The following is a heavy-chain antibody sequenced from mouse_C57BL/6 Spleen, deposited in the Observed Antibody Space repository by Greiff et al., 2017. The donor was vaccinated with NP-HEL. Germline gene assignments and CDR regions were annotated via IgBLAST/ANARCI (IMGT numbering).Heavy chain of an antibody. CDR1: GFTFSDYG. V-gene: IGHV5-15*01. Sequence: EVHLVESGGGLVQPGGSLKLSCAASGFTFSDYGMAWVRQAPRKGPEWVAFISNLAYSIYYADTVTGRFTISRENAKNTLYLEMSSLRSEDTAMYYGERRNWYESYAMDYWGQGTSVTVSS. CDR2: ISNLAYSI. D-gene: IGHD2-14*01. CDR3: ERRNWYESYAMDY. J-gene: IGHJ4*01.